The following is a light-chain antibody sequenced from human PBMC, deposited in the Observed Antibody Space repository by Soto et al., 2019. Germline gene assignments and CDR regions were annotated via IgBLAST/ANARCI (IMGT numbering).Light chain of an antibody. CDR3: QQYNDWPPMYT. V-gene: IGKV3-15*01. CDR2: AAS. J-gene: IGKJ2*01. Sequence: EIVMTQSPATVSVSPGERATLSCRASQSVNNNLAWYQQKPGQAPRLLIYAASTRATDIPARFSGSGSGTEFTLTISSLQSEDFAVYYCQQYNDWPPMYTFGQGTRLEIK. CDR1: QSVNNN.